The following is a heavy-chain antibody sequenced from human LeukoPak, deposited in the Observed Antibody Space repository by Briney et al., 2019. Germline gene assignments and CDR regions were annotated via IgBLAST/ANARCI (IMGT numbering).Heavy chain of an antibody. V-gene: IGHV3-15*04. CDR3: TTDEDWNYARKDV. D-gene: IGHD1-7*01. J-gene: IGHJ6*02. Sequence: GGSLRLSCAASGFTFNYAWMSWVRQVPGKGLEWVGQTVSEIDGGTTDYTTPVKGRFTISRDDSKSTLYLQMNSLKIEDTAVYYCTTDEDWNYARKDVWGQGATVIVSS. CDR1: GFTFNYAW. CDR2: TVSEIDGGTT.